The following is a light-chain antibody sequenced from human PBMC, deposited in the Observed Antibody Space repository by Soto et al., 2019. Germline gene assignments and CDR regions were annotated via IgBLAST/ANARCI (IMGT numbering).Light chain of an antibody. Sequence: QSLLTQPPSASGSPGQSVTISCTGTKNDIGVYDFVSWYQHHPGKAPRLIIYEVVQRPSGVPARFSASKSGNTASLTISGLQPDDEADYICTSYTTAGSRIFASGTKVTVL. V-gene: IGLV2-8*01. CDR1: KNDIGVYDF. CDR2: EVV. J-gene: IGLJ1*01. CDR3: TSYTTAGSRI.